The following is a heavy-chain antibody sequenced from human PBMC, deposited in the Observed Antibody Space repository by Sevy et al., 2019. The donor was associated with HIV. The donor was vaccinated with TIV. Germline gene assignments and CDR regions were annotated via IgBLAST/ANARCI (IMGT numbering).Heavy chain of an antibody. CDR2: MNPSRGNT. J-gene: IGHJ4*02. Sequence: ASVKVSCRTSGYTFTTYDINWVRQATGQGLEWMGWMNPSRGNTGSAQKFQGRLTMTRDTSTSTAYMELSSLESQDTAVYYCARRRGFGDLLGLGYWGQGTLVTVSS. CDR3: ARRRGFGDLLGLGY. D-gene: IGHD3-10*01. V-gene: IGHV1-8*01. CDR1: GYTFTTYD.